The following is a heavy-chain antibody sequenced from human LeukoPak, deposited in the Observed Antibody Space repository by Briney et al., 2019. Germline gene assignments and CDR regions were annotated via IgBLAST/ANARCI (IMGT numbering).Heavy chain of an antibody. CDR3: ARQVAAAWNWFDP. Sequence: GESLKISCKGSGYSFTSYWISWVRQMPGEGLEWMGRIDPSDSYTNYSPSFQGHVTISADKSISTAYLQWSSLKASDTAMYYCARQVAAAWNWFDPWGQGTLVTVSS. D-gene: IGHD6-13*01. J-gene: IGHJ5*02. V-gene: IGHV5-10-1*01. CDR2: IDPSDSYT. CDR1: GYSFTSYW.